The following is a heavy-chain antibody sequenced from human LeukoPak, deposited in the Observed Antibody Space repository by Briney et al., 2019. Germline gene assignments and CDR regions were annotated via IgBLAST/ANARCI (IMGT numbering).Heavy chain of an antibody. CDR2: IRFDESDK. Sequence: GSLRLSCAASGFTFSSYGMHWVRRAPGKGLEWVAFIRFDESDKYYADSVKGRFTISRDNSKNTLYLQMNSLRAEDTAVYYCAKDKNALCSITCRSEFDFWGQGTLVTVSS. CDR3: AKDKNALCSITCRSEFDF. D-gene: IGHD2-2*01. V-gene: IGHV3-30*02. CDR1: GFTFSSYG. J-gene: IGHJ4*02.